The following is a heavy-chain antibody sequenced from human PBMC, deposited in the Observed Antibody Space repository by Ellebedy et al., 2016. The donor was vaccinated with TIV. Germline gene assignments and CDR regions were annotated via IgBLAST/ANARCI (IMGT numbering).Heavy chain of an antibody. CDR3: ARGTYDY. Sequence: GESLKISXAASGFTFSSYSMNWVRQAPGKGLEWVSSIASDSTYIYYAESVNGRFTISRDSAKNSLYLQMNSLRAEDTAVYYCARGTYDYWGQGTLVTVSS. J-gene: IGHJ4*02. V-gene: IGHV3-21*01. CDR1: GFTFSSYS. D-gene: IGHD1-14*01. CDR2: IASDSTYI.